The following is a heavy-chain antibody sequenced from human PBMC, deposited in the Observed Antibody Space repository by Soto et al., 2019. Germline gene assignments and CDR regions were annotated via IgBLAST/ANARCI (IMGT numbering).Heavy chain of an antibody. CDR2: ISYDGSNK. J-gene: IGHJ6*02. CDR1: GFTFSSYG. Sequence: GGSLRLSCAASGFTFSSYGMHWVRQAPGKGLEWVAVISYDGSNKYYADSVKGRFTISRDNSKNTLYLQMNSLRAEDTAVYYCAKDTVTTWGNYYYYYYGMDVWGQGTTVTVSS. CDR3: AKDTVTTWGNYYYYYYGMDV. V-gene: IGHV3-30*18. D-gene: IGHD4-17*01.